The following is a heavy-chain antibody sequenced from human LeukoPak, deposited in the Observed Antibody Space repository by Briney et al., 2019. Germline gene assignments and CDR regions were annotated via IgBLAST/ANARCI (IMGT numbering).Heavy chain of an antibody. CDR1: GGSINNYY. Sequence: SETLSLTCTVSGGSINNYYWSWIRQPPGEGLEWIGYIYYSGSTNHNPSLKSRVTISVDTSKNQFSLKMSSVTAADTAVYYCARERSMVRGMSWFDPWGQGTLVTVSS. V-gene: IGHV4-59*01. CDR2: IYYSGST. CDR3: ARERSMVRGMSWFDP. D-gene: IGHD3-10*01. J-gene: IGHJ5*02.